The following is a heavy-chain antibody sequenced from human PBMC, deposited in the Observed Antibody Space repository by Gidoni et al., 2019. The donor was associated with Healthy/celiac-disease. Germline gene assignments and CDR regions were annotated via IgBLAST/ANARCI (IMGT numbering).Heavy chain of an antibody. CDR2: ISSSSSYI. CDR1: GFTFSSYS. J-gene: IGHJ6*02. Sequence: EVQLVESGGGLVKPGGSLRLSCAASGFTFSSYSMNWVRQAPGKGLEWVSSISSSSSYIYYADSVKGRFTISRDNAKNSLYLQMNSLRAEDTAVYYCARGGSGSYYKLFYYYGMDVWGQGTTVTVSS. D-gene: IGHD3-10*01. V-gene: IGHV3-21*01. CDR3: ARGGSGSYYKLFYYYGMDV.